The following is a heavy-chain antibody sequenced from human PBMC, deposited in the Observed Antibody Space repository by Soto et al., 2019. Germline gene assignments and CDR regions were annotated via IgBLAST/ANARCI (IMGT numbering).Heavy chain of an antibody. J-gene: IGHJ5*02. V-gene: IGHV4-59*01. CDR2: IYDDGSA. D-gene: IGHD2-15*01. CDR1: GGSISSSY. CDR3: ARDKYCSGGSCRKNWFDP. Sequence: PSETLSLTCTVSGGSISSSYWSWIRQPPGKGLEWLAYIYDDGSANYNPSLKSRATISLDMSKNQFSLKLISVTAADTAVYYCARDKYCSGGSCRKNWFDPWGQGTLVTVSS.